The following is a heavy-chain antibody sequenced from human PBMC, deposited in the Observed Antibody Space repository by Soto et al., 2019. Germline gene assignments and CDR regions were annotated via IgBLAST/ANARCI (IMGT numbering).Heavy chain of an antibody. V-gene: IGHV4-30-2*01. J-gene: IGHJ6*02. CDR3: ARGLTMVRGVGGMDV. CDR1: GGSISSGGYS. Sequence: PSETLSLTCAVSGGSISSGGYSWSWIRQPPGKGLEWIGYIYHSGSTYYNPSLKSRVTISVDRSKNQFSLKLSSVIAADTAVYYCARGLTMVRGVGGMDVWGQGTTVTVSS. CDR2: IYHSGST. D-gene: IGHD3-10*01.